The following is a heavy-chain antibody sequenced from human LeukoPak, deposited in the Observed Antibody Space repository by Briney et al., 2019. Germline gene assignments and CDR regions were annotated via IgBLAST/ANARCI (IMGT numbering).Heavy chain of an antibody. V-gene: IGHV3-9*01. CDR1: GFTFDDYA. CDR2: ISWNSGSI. J-gene: IGHJ4*02. Sequence: PGGSLRLSCAASGFTFDDYAMHWVRQAPGKGLEWVSGISWNSGSIGYADSVKGRFTISRDNAKNSLYLQMNSLRAEDTALYYCAKGGGLGSYNYADYWGQGTLVTVSS. D-gene: IGHD5-24*01. CDR3: AKGGGLGSYNYADY.